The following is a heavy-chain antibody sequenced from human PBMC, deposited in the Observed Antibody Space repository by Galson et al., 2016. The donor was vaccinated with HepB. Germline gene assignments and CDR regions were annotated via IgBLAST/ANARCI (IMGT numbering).Heavy chain of an antibody. V-gene: IGHV3-30*03. D-gene: IGHD2/OR15-2a*01. CDR2: DSMDGRRK. J-gene: IGHJ4*02. CDR1: GFTFSNYG. CDR3: ARRHEYCPPVGCSVDY. Sequence: SCAASGFTFSNYGMHWVRQAPGKGLEWVAADSMDGRRKFYADSVKGRFTISRDNSNSMLFLQMSSLRADDTAVYYCARRHEYCPPVGCSVDYWGQGTLV.